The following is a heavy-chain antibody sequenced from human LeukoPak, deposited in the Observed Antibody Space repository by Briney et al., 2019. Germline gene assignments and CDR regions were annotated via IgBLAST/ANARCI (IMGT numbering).Heavy chain of an antibody. V-gene: IGHV3-23*01. Sequence: GGSLRLSCAASGFTFSSYGMHWVRQAPGKGLEWVSAISGSGGSTYYADSVKGRFTISRDNSKNTLYLQMNSLRAEDTAVYYCAREGIVVVITTHFDYWGQGTLVTVSS. CDR2: ISGSGGST. CDR1: GFTFSSYG. CDR3: AREGIVVVITTHFDY. J-gene: IGHJ4*02. D-gene: IGHD3-22*01.